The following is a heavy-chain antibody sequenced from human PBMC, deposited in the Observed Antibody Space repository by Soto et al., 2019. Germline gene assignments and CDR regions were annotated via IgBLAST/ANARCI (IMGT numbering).Heavy chain of an antibody. CDR1: GFTFSSYA. Sequence: GGSLRLSCAASGFTFSSYAMSWVRQAPGKGLEWVSAISGSGGSTYYADSVKGRFTISRDNSKNTLYLQMNSLRAEDTAVYYCAIIVATNLRSRWDGYTDTYYFDYWGQGTLVTVSS. V-gene: IGHV3-23*01. CDR3: AIIVATNLRSRWDGYTDTYYFDY. D-gene: IGHD5-12*01. J-gene: IGHJ4*02. CDR2: ISGSGGST.